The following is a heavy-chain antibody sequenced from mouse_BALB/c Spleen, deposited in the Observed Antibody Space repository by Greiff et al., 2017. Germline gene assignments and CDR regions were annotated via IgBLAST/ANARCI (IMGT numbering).Heavy chain of an antibody. D-gene: IGHD2-10*02. CDR2: IRLKSNNYAT. V-gene: IGHV6-6*02. CDR1: GFTFSNYW. J-gene: IGHJ4*01. CDR3: TRRYGNYGGAMDY. Sequence: EVMLVESGGGLVQPGGSMKLSCVASGFTFSNYWMYWVRQSPEKGLEWVAEIRLKSNNYATHYAESVKGRFTISRDDSKSSVYLQMNNLRAEDTGIYYCTRRYGNYGGAMDYWGQGTSVTVSS.